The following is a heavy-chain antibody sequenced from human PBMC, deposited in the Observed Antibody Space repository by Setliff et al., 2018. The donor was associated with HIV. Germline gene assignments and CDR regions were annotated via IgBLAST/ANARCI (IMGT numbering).Heavy chain of an antibody. J-gene: IGHJ3*02. D-gene: IGHD3-22*01. CDR2: IYYSGST. Sequence: SETLSLTCTVSGGSISSSSYYWGWIRQPPGKGLEWIGSIYYSGSTYYNPSLKSRVTISVDTSKNQFSLKLSSVTAADTAVYYCAREDSGGYLGSAFDIWGQGTMVTVSS. CDR1: GGSISSSSYY. V-gene: IGHV4-39*01. CDR3: AREDSGGYLGSAFDI.